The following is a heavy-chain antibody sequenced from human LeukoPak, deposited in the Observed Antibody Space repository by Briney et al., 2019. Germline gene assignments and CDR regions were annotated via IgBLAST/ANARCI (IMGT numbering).Heavy chain of an antibody. CDR3: ARDQTYSGSGIYTYFDY. CDR1: GGSISSGGYY. J-gene: IGHJ4*02. D-gene: IGHD3-10*01. Sequence: SETLSLTCTVSGGSISSGGYYWSWIRQPPGKGLEWIGYIYHSGSTYYNPSLKSRVTISVDRSKNQFSLKLSSVTAADTAVYYCARDQTYSGSGIYTYFDYWGQGILVTVST. CDR2: IYHSGST. V-gene: IGHV4-30-2*01.